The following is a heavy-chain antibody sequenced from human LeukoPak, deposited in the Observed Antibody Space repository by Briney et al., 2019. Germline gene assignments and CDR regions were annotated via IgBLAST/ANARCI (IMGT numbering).Heavy chain of an antibody. CDR3: ARELVMAFEN. CDR1: GFTFSSYR. V-gene: IGHV3-48*01. CDR2: ISSSSSNM. J-gene: IGHJ4*02. D-gene: IGHD5-24*01. Sequence: GGSLRLSCEGSGFTFSSYRMNWVRQAPGKGLEWVSDISSSSSNMYYADSVRGRFTISRDNAKNSVYLQMSSLRVEDTAVYYCARELVMAFENWGEGTLVTVSS.